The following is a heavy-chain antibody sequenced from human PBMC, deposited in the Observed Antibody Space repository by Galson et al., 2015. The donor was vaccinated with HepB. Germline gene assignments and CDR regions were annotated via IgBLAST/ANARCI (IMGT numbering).Heavy chain of an antibody. CDR1: GYTLTELS. D-gene: IGHD6-13*01. CDR3: ARDLSIAAAGTGGY. Sequence: SVKVSCKVSGYTLTELSMHWVRQAPGKGLEWMGGFDPEDGETIYAQKFQGKVTMTTDTSTSTAYMELRSLRSDDTAVYYCARDLSIAAAGTGGYWGQGTLFTVSS. V-gene: IGHV1-24*01. J-gene: IGHJ4*02. CDR2: FDPEDGET.